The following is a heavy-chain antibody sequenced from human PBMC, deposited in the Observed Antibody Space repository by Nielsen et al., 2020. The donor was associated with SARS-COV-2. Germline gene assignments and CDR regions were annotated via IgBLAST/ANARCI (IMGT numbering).Heavy chain of an antibody. Sequence: GGSLRLSCAASGFTFSSYAMHWVRQAPGKGLEWVAVISYDGSNKYYADSVKGRFTISRDNSKNTLYLQMNSLRAEDTAVYYCARETYSGYDFRTFDYWGQGTLVTVSS. J-gene: IGHJ4*02. CDR3: ARETYSGYDFRTFDY. CDR1: GFTFSSYA. D-gene: IGHD5-12*01. CDR2: ISYDGSNK. V-gene: IGHV3-30-3*01.